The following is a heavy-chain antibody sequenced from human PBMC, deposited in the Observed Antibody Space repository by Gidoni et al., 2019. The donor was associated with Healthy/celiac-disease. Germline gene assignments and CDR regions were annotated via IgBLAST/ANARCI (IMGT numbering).Heavy chain of an antibody. V-gene: IGHV3-9*01. Sequence: EVQLVESGGGLVQHGRSLRLSCAASGFPFADYAMHWVRQAPGKGLGWVSGISWNSGSIGYADSVKGRFTISRDNAKNSLYLQMNSLRAEDTALYYCAKDMRDLRRGAFDIWGQGTMVTVSS. CDR3: AKDMRDLRRGAFDI. CDR2: ISWNSGSI. J-gene: IGHJ3*02. CDR1: GFPFADYA.